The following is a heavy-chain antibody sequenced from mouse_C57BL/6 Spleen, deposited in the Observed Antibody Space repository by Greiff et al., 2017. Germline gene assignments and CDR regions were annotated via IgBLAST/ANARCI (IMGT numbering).Heavy chain of an antibody. CDR3: ARSYGSSSYFDY. V-gene: IGHV1-42*01. CDR2: INPSTGGT. CDR1: GYSFTGYY. Sequence: EVQLQQSGPELVKPGASVKISCKASGYSFTGYYMNWVKQSPEKSLEWIGEINPSTGGTTYNQKFKAKATLTVDISSSTAYMQLKSLTSEDSAVYYCARSYGSSSYFDYWGQGTTLTVSS. J-gene: IGHJ2*01. D-gene: IGHD1-1*01.